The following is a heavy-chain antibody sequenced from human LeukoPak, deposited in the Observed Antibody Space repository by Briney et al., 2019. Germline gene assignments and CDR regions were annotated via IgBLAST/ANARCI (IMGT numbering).Heavy chain of an antibody. CDR3: ARLAVGGWDVRH. CDR2: ILEDGSHQ. Sequence: GGSLRLSCAASGFSFHNYIMHWVRQAPGKGLDWVAVILEDGSHQYYTDSVKGRFTISRDNSKNTLYLQMNSLRAEDTAVYYCARLAVGGWDVRHWGQGTLVAVSS. CDR1: GFSFHNYI. D-gene: IGHD6-19*01. V-gene: IGHV3-30*14. J-gene: IGHJ4*02.